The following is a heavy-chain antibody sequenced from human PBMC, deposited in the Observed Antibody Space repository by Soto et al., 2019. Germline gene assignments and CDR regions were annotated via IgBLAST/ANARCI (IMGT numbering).Heavy chain of an antibody. V-gene: IGHV4-59*01. CDR2: IYYSGST. D-gene: IGHD6-13*01. CDR1: GGSISSYY. J-gene: IGHJ6*03. CDR3: ARRKQQLGYYYYYYMDV. Sequence: QVQLQESGPGLVKPSETLSLTCTVSGGSISSYYWSWIRQPPGKGLEWIGYIYYSGSTNYNPSLKSRVTISVDTSKNQFSLKLSSVTAADTAVYYCARRKQQLGYYYYYYMDVWGKGTTVTVSS.